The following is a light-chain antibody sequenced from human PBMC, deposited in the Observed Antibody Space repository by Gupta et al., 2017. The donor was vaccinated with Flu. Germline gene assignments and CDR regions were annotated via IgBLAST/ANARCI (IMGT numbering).Light chain of an antibody. CDR1: KSINCC. J-gene: IGKJ2*02. V-gene: IGKV1-5*03. Sequence: APVEDTVTTCRRARKSINCCLAWYQQKPGKVPKLLIYKASSGATGIPSRFSGSGSGTDFTLTISSLQPQDFATYYCRQYDSDSCNFGPGTKVEIK. CDR2: KAS. CDR3: RQYDSDSCN.